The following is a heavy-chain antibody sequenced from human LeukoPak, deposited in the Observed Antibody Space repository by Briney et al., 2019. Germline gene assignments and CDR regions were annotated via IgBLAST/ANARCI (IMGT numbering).Heavy chain of an antibody. CDR2: IWYDGSNK. CDR1: GFTFSSYG. J-gene: IGHJ6*02. D-gene: IGHD3-3*01. CDR3: ARAPYDLPRYGMDV. V-gene: IGHV3-33*01. Sequence: GRSLRLSCAASGFTFSSYGMHWVRQAPGKGLEWVAVIWYDGSNKYYADSVKGRFTISRDNSKNTLYLQMNSLRAEDTAVYYCARAPYDLPRYGMDVWGQGTTVTVSS.